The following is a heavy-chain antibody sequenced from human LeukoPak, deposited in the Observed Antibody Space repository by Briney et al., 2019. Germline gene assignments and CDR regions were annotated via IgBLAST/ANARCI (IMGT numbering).Heavy chain of an antibody. V-gene: IGHV3-7*03. D-gene: IGHD3-3*01. CDR1: GMNNYW. J-gene: IGHJ4*02. CDR3: AKSGGDFWSGYYVY. Sequence: PGESLRLSCIGSGMNNYWMTWVRQAPGKGLESVANINKDGSEKYYLDSVKGRFTISRDNSKNTLHLQMNSLRAEDTAVYYCAKSGGDFWSGYYVYWGQGTLVTVSS. CDR2: INKDGSEK.